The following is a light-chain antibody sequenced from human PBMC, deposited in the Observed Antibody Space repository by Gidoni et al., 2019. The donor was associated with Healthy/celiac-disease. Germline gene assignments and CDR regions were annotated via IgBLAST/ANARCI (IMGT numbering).Light chain of an antibody. CDR1: QSVSSSY. J-gene: IGKJ4*01. CDR2: GAS. Sequence: EIVLTQSPGTLSLSPGERATLSCRASQSVSSSYFAWYQQKAGQAPILLIYGASSTATGLPDRFSGLASGTYFPLTISILDPEDFAVYYCQQYGSSPTLTFGGGTQVEIK. V-gene: IGKV3-20*01. CDR3: QQYGSSPTLT.